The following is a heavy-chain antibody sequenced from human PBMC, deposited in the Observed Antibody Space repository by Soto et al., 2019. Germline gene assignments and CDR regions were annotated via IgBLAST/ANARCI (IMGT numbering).Heavy chain of an antibody. CDR2: IYHTGGT. J-gene: IGHJ4*02. D-gene: IGHD6-6*01. CDR3: ASKQYSSSSPFDS. CDR1: SGSISSPNW. Sequence: SLTCAVSSGSISSPNWWSWVRQPPEKGLEWIGEIYHTGGTNYNPSLKSRVTISADKSKNQFSLKLSSVTAADTAVYYCASKQYSSSSPFDSWGQGTLVTVSS. V-gene: IGHV4-4*02.